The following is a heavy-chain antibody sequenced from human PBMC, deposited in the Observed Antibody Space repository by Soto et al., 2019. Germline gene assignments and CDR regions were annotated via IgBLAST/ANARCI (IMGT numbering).Heavy chain of an antibody. CDR1: GGTFSSYT. J-gene: IGHJ4*02. CDR3: ARASGSWSLDY. V-gene: IGHV1-69*02. CDR2: IIPILGIA. D-gene: IGHD6-13*01. Sequence: QVQLVQSGAEVKKPGSSVKVSCKASGGTFSSYTISWVRQAPGQGLEWMGRIIPILGIANYAQKFQGRVTXTXVKSTSTAYMEPSSLRSEDTAVYYCARASGSWSLDYWGQGTLVTVSS.